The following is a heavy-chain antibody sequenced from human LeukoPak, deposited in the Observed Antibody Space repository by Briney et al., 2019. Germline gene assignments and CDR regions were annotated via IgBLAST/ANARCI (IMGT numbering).Heavy chain of an antibody. D-gene: IGHD3-10*01. Sequence: SETLSLTCTVSGGSISSYYWSWIRQPPGKGLEWIGYIYYSGSTDYNPSLKSRVTISVDTSKNQFSLKLSSVTAADTAVYYCARLTSYGSGSYSFDYWGQGTLVTVSS. J-gene: IGHJ4*02. CDR3: ARLTSYGSGSYSFDY. CDR1: GGSISSYY. V-gene: IGHV4-59*08. CDR2: IYYSGST.